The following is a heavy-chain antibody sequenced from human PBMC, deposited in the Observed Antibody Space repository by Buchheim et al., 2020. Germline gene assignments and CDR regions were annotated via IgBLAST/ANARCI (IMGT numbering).Heavy chain of an antibody. D-gene: IGHD6-13*01. CDR1: GGSISSSSYY. V-gene: IGHV4-39*07. CDR3: ARGSLSAAGTFDAFDI. CDR2: IYYSGST. J-gene: IGHJ3*02. Sequence: QLQLQESGPGLVKPSETLSLTCAVSGGSISSSSYYWGWIRQPPGKGLEWIGSIYYSGSTYYNPSLKSRVTISVDTSKKQFPLKLSSVTAADTAVYYCARGSLSAAGTFDAFDIWGQGT.